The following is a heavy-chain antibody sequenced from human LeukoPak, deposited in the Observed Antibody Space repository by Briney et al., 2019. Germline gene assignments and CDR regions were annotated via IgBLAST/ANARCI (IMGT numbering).Heavy chain of an antibody. V-gene: IGHV3-20*04. CDR1: GFTFDDYG. J-gene: IGHJ4*02. CDR2: INWNGGST. CDR3: AKGRGAVAGPEIDY. D-gene: IGHD6-19*01. Sequence: GGSLRLSCAASGFTFDDYGMSWVRQAPGKGLEWVSGINWNGGSTGYADSVKGRFTISRHNAKNSLYLQMNSLRAEDTALYYCAKGRGAVAGPEIDYWGQGTLVTVSS.